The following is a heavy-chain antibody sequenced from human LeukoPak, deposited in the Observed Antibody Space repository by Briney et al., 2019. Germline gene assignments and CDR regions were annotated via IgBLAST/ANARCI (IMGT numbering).Heavy chain of an antibody. Sequence: GGSLRLSCAASGLTFSDHNMDWVRQAPGKGLEWVGRATDKANGYSIEYAASVKGRFAISRDESKNSVYLQMNSLKIEDTAVYYCARGGSYMAFDIWGQGTMVTVSS. CDR2: ATDKANGYSI. CDR1: GLTFSDHN. D-gene: IGHD1-26*01. J-gene: IGHJ3*02. CDR3: ARGGSYMAFDI. V-gene: IGHV3-72*01.